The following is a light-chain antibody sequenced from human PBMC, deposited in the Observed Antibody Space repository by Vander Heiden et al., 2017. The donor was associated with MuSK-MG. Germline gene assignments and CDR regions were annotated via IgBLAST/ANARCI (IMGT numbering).Light chain of an antibody. CDR3: TSDTLSSTWV. J-gene: IGLJ3*02. Sequence: QSALTQPASVSGSPGQSITISCSGTSTDIGSYNHISWCQQHPGKAPKLMIFDVNKRPSGGSKRFSGSKSGNTASLTISGLQAEDEADYYGTSDTLSSTWVFGGGTKLTVL. CDR1: STDIGSYNH. CDR2: DVN. V-gene: IGLV2-14*01.